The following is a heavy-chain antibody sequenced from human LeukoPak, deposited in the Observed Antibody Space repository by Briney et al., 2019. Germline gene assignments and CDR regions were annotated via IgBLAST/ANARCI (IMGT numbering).Heavy chain of an antibody. CDR2: FDPEDGET. J-gene: IGHJ4*02. CDR1: GYTLTELS. V-gene: IGHV1-24*01. Sequence: ASVKVSCKVSGYTLTELSMHWVRQAPGKGLEWMGGFDPEDGETIYAQKFQGRVTMTEDTSTDTAYMELSSLRSEDTAVYYCATVRWELEGTGYWGQGTLVTVSS. CDR3: ATVRWELEGTGY. D-gene: IGHD1-26*01.